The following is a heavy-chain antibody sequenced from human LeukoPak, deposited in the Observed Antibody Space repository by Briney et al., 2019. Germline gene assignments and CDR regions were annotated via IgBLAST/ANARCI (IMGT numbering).Heavy chain of an antibody. D-gene: IGHD3-16*01. V-gene: IGHV3-23*01. CDR1: GFTFSIYA. CDR2: ILGSGGVTT. Sequence: GGSLRLSCEASGFTFSIYAMSWVRQSPGKGLEWVSAILGSGGVTTYYADSVRGRFTISRDNGKNTLYLEMSSLRAEDTALYYCAGGSLDYWGQGTLVTVSS. CDR3: AGGSLDY. J-gene: IGHJ4*02.